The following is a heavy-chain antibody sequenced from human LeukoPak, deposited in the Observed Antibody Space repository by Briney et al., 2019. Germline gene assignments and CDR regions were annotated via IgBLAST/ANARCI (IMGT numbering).Heavy chain of an antibody. CDR2: LNPNSGVT. CDR1: GYTFIDYY. CDR3: ARSRMTTIGWFDP. Sequence: ASVKVSCKTSGYTFIDYYLHWVRQAPGQGLEWMGWLNPNSGVTNYAQTFQGRVTMTRGTSMRTAYMELSRLRSDDTAVYYCARSRMTTIGWFDPWGQGTLVTVAS. J-gene: IGHJ5*02. D-gene: IGHD4-17*01. V-gene: IGHV1-2*02.